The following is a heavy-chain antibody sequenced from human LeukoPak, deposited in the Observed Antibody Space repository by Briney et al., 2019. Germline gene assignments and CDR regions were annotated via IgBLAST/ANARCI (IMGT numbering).Heavy chain of an antibody. D-gene: IGHD3-22*01. CDR3: ARPYYYDSRIDP. CDR1: GGSISSGNYY. CDR2: MYYSGST. Sequence: SETLSLTCTVSGGSISSGNYYWSWIRQPPGKGLEWIGYMYYSGSTYYNPSLKSRVTISIDTSKNQFSLKLSSVTAADTAVYYCARPYYYDSRIDPWGQGTLVTVSS. V-gene: IGHV4-30-4*01. J-gene: IGHJ5*02.